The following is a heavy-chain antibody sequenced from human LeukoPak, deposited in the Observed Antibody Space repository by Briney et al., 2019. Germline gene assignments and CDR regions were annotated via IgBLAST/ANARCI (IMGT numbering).Heavy chain of an antibody. J-gene: IGHJ5*02. CDR3: ARDVRSSPEFDP. V-gene: IGHV3-30-3*01. CDR2: ISYDGSNK. D-gene: IGHD6-19*01. CDR1: GFTFSSYA. Sequence: HPGGSLRLSCAATGFTFSSYAMHWVRQAPGKGLEWVAVISYDGSNKYYADSVKGRFTISRDNSKNTLYLQMNSLRAEDTAVYYCARDVRSSPEFDPWGQGTLVTVSS.